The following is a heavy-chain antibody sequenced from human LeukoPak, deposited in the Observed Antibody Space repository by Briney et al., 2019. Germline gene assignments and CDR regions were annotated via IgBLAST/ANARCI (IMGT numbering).Heavy chain of an antibody. CDR2: ISTGGST. D-gene: IGHD1-1*01. Sequence: SETLSLTCTISRGSISTYYWSWIRQPPGKGLEWIGYISTGGSTNYNPSLKSRVTISVDTSKNQFSLNLSSVTAADTAVCYCARRRTTGTTGYFDYWGQGTLVTVSS. CDR3: ARRRTTGTTGYFDY. J-gene: IGHJ4*02. V-gene: IGHV4-4*09. CDR1: RGSISTYY.